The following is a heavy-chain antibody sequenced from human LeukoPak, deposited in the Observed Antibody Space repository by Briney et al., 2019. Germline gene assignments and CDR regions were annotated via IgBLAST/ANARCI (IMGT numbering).Heavy chain of an antibody. CDR3: AELIAARPLPGWYFDL. Sequence: PGGSLRLSCAASGFTVRTNDMSWVRQAPGKGLEWVSVIYSGGGTYYADSVKGRFTISRDNSKNTLYLQMNSLRAEDTAVYYCAELIAARPLPGWYFDLWGRGTLVTASS. D-gene: IGHD6-6*01. V-gene: IGHV3-66*01. CDR1: GFTVRTND. CDR2: IYSGGGT. J-gene: IGHJ2*01.